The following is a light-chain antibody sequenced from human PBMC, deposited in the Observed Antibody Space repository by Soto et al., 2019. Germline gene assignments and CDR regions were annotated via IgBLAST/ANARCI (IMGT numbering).Light chain of an antibody. CDR3: QQTSKTPYT. Sequence: DIQMTQSPSSLSASVGDRVTISCRASQSISSFLNWYQLKPGKAPKVLIYAASTLQSGVPSRFSGSGSGTDFTLTISSLQPEDFATYYCQQTSKTPYTFGQGTKLDIK. V-gene: IGKV1-39*01. CDR1: QSISSF. J-gene: IGKJ2*01. CDR2: AAS.